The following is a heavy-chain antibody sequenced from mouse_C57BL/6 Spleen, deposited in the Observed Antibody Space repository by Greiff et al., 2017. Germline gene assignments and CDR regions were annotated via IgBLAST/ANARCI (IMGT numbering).Heavy chain of an antibody. CDR1: GYTFTDYN. CDR3: ARVNMWDYDYYAMDY. J-gene: IGHJ4*01. D-gene: IGHD2-4*01. Sequence: VQLQQSGPELVKPGASVKIPCKASGYTFTDYNMDWVKQSHGKSLEWIGDINPNNGGTIYNQKFKGKATLTVDKSSSTAYMEVRSLTSEATAVYYCARVNMWDYDYYAMDYWGQGTSVTVSS. V-gene: IGHV1-18*01. CDR2: INPNNGGT.